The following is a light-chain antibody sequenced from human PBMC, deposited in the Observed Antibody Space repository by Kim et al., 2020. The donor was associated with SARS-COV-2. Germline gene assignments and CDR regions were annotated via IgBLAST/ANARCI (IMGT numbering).Light chain of an antibody. J-gene: IGLJ3*02. CDR2: NNN. V-gene: IGLV1-44*01. Sequence: QSVLTQPPSASGTPGQRVTISCSGSSSNIGSNPVNWYQQFPGMAPKLLIYNNNQGPSGVPDRFSGSKSGTSASLAISGLQSEDESDYYCAVWDDSLNGWVFGGGTKLTVL. CDR3: AVWDDSLNGWV. CDR1: SSNIGSNP.